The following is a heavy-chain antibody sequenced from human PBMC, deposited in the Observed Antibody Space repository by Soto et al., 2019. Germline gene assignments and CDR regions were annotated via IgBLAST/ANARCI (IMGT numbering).Heavy chain of an antibody. CDR1: GYTFTGYY. Sequence: GASVKVSCKASGYTFTGYYMNWLRQAPGQGLEWMGWINPNSGGTNYAQKFQGRVTMTRDTSTSTAYMELSSLRSDDTAVYYCARSLEYSGYDYLFYGMDVWGQGTTVTVSS. D-gene: IGHD5-12*01. CDR3: ARSLEYSGYDYLFYGMDV. J-gene: IGHJ6*02. CDR2: INPNSGGT. V-gene: IGHV1-2*02.